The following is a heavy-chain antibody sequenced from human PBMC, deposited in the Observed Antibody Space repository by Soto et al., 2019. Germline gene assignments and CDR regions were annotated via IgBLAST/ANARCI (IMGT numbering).Heavy chain of an antibody. Sequence: GGSMRLSCAASGFPISSHWMTWVRKAPGKGLEWVAYIKQDGSEKYYVDSVMDRFTMSRDNTQSSLSLQMNTLRVEDSAVYYCARITSPGYFDSWGQGTLVTVSS. V-gene: IGHV3-7*05. D-gene: IGHD1-20*01. CDR3: ARITSPGYFDS. CDR2: IKQDGSEK. J-gene: IGHJ4*02. CDR1: GFPISSHW.